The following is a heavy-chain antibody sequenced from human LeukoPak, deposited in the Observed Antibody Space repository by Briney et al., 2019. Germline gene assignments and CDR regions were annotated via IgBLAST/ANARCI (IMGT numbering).Heavy chain of an antibody. D-gene: IGHD6-6*01. Sequence: SETLSLTCTVSGGSISSSSYYWGWIRQPPGKGLEWIASIYYSGCTYYNPSLKSRVTISVDTSKNQFSLKLSSVTAADTALFYCARQEASRPLDYWGQGTLVTVSS. V-gene: IGHV4-39*01. CDR2: IYYSGCT. CDR3: ARQEASRPLDY. CDR1: GGSISSSSYY. J-gene: IGHJ4*02.